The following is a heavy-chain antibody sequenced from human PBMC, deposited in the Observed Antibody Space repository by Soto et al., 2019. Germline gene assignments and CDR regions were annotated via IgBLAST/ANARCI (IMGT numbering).Heavy chain of an antibody. CDR3: ATGAAGLPAHVI. Sequence: QVQLVQSGGEVKKPGASVKVSCKASGYTFTSFGVSWVRQAPGQGLEWMGWINAYNGNTNYAQKFQGRVTMTADTSTSTVFMEVRSLRPDDTAVYYCATGAAGLPAHVIWGQGTLVTVSS. D-gene: IGHD2-2*01. J-gene: IGHJ4*02. CDR1: GYTFTSFG. V-gene: IGHV1-18*01. CDR2: INAYNGNT.